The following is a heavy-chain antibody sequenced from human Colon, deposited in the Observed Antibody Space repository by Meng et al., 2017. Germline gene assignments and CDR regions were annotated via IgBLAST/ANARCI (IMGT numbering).Heavy chain of an antibody. J-gene: IGHJ4*02. V-gene: IGHV4-4*02. CDR2: FHYTGRS. CDR1: GLSVTEDQF. CDR3: AASSGWYRIDS. Sequence: SATGGVEPSVPLPPLCRVRGLSVTEDQFLTGERKPPGKGLEGIGEFHYTGRSNYMPSLMCRVTISVDASKNQFSLRLTSVTAAATAVYYCAASSGWYRIDSWGQGTLVTVSS. D-gene: IGHD6-19*01.